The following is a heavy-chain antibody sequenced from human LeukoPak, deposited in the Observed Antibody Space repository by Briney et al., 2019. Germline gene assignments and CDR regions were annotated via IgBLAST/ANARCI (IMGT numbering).Heavy chain of an antibody. CDR1: GFIFSNEW. Sequence: GGSLRLSCAASGFIFSNEWMIWVRQAPGKGLEWAARIKTKSDGGATDYAAPVKGRFTISRDDSKNTLYLQMSGLKIEDTAVYYCTAYDFWSGFSFDYWGQGTLVTVSS. V-gene: IGHV3-15*01. CDR2: IKTKSDGGAT. CDR3: TAYDFWSGFSFDY. D-gene: IGHD3-3*01. J-gene: IGHJ4*02.